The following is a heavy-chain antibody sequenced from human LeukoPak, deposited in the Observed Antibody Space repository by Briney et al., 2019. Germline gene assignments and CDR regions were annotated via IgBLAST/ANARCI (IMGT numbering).Heavy chain of an antibody. D-gene: IGHD1-14*01. CDR3: AGDYRDAFDI. CDR2: IIPIFGTA. J-gene: IGHJ3*02. CDR1: GGTFSSYA. V-gene: IGHV1-69*05. Sequence: SVKVSCKASGGTFSSYAISWVRQAPGQGLEWMGGIIPIFGTANYAQRFQGRVTITTDESTSTAYMELSSLRSEDTAVYYCAGDYRDAFDIWGQGTMVTVSS.